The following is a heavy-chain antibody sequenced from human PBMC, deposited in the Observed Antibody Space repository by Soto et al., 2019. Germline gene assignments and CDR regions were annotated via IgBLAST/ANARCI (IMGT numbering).Heavy chain of an antibody. J-gene: IGHJ5*02. V-gene: IGHV3-49*03. CDR1: GFTFGDYA. Sequence: GGSLRLSCTASGFTFGDYAMSWFRQAPGKGLEWVGFIRSKAYGGTTEYAASVKGRFTISRDDSKSIAYLQMNSLKTEDTAVYYCTRARYYDFWSGFSSFYWFDPWGQGTLVTVSS. CDR3: TRARYYDFWSGFSSFYWFDP. D-gene: IGHD3-3*01. CDR2: IRSKAYGGTT.